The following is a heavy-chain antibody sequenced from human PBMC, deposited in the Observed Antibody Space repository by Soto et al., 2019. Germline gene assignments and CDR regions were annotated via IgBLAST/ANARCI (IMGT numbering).Heavy chain of an antibody. J-gene: IGHJ6*02. CDR3: ARERGTMIYYGMDV. V-gene: IGHV1-8*01. D-gene: IGHD3-22*01. CDR1: GYTFTSYD. Sequence: KVSCKAAGYTFTSYDINWVRQATGQGLEWMGWMNPNSGNTGYAQKFQGRVTMTRNTSISTAYMELSSLRSEDTAVYYCARERGTMIYYGMDVWGQGTTVTVSS. CDR2: MNPNSGNT.